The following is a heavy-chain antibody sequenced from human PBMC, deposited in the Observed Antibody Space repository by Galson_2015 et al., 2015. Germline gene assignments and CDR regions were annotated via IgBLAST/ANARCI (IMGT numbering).Heavy chain of an antibody. J-gene: IGHJ4*02. Sequence: PALVKPTQTLSLPCTFSGFSLSATAVGVGWIRQPPGKALEWLAHIYWNDDKKYSPSLKSRLTITKDTSKNQVVLTVTNLDPVDTATYYCAHLTSNGFCFDYWGQGTLVTVSS. CDR3: AHLTSNGFCFDY. CDR1: GFSLSATAVG. D-gene: IGHD1-1*01. V-gene: IGHV2-5*01. CDR2: IYWNDDK.